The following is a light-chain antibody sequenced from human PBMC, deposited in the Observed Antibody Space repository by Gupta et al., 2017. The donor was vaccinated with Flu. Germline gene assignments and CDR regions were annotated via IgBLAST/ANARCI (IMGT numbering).Light chain of an antibody. J-gene: IGLJ1*01. CDR2: DVT. Sequence: SAPTQPRSVSGSPGPSVTISCTGTSYDVGGSNRVSWYEQRPGKAPKLILYDVTERPSGVPDRFSGSKSGYTASLTISGLQADDEADYYCSSHAGRVTWVFGTGTTVTVL. CDR3: SSHAGRVTWV. V-gene: IGLV2-11*01. CDR1: SYDVGGSNR.